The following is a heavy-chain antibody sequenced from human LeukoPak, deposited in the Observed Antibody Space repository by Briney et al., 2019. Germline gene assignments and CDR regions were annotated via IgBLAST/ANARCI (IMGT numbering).Heavy chain of an antibody. J-gene: IGHJ4*02. V-gene: IGHV4-59*01. CDR3: ARLRWQLVGPYFDY. CDR1: GDPISTYY. Sequence: SETLSLTCSFSGDPISTYYWSWIRQSPGKGLEWIGHIYSSGNTDYNSSLKSRVTISVDTSKSQFPLRLSSVTATDTAVYYCARLRWQLVGPYFDYWGQGILVTVSS. D-gene: IGHD1-26*01. CDR2: IYSSGNT.